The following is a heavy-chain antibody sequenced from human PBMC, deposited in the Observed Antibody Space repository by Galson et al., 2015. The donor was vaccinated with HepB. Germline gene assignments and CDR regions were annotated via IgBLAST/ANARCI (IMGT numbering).Heavy chain of an antibody. J-gene: IGHJ4*02. CDR3: ARDDTSTGRIDY. CDR1: GGTFSSYT. Sequence: SVKVSCKASGGTFSSYTISWVRQAPGQGLEWMGRIIPSLGIANYAQKFQGRVTITADKSTSTAYMELSSLRSEDTAVYYCARDDTSTGRIDYWGQGTLVTVSS. D-gene: IGHD1-1*01. V-gene: IGHV1-69*04. CDR2: IIPSLGIA.